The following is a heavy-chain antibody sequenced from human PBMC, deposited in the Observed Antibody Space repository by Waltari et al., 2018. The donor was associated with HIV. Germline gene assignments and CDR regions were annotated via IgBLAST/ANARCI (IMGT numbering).Heavy chain of an antibody. V-gene: IGHV1-3*01. CDR1: GYSFTTYA. CDR2: IKVASGNT. D-gene: IGHD1-26*01. Sequence: QVQLVQSGAEVKKPGASVKVSCKASGYSFTTYAIHWVRQAPGQRLEWMAWIKVASGNTNYAQRFRGRVTITRDTSASTAHMEVSSLTSEDTAVYYCARLPIAGANAAFDLWGQGTMVTVSS. J-gene: IGHJ3*01. CDR3: ARLPIAGANAAFDL.